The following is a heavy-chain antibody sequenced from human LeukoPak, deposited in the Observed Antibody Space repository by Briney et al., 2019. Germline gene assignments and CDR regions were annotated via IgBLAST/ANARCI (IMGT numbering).Heavy chain of an antibody. CDR2: IFQSETT. CDR3: ARGVISGSGCFDY. Sequence: SETLSLTCAVSGASISSGCYSWSWIRQPPGKGLEWIGYIFQSETTYYNPSHKSRLHISVDRPKKQFSLNLSSVTAADTAVYYCARGVISGSGCFDYWGQGTLVTVSS. CDR1: GASISSGCYS. D-gene: IGHD6-19*01. V-gene: IGHV4-30-2*01. J-gene: IGHJ4*02.